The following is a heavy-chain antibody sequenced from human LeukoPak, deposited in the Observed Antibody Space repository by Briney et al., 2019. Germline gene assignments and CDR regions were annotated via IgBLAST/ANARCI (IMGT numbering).Heavy chain of an antibody. CDR2: IYPVDSDT. Sequence: GESPKISCKGYGYSFTSYWIGWVRQMPGKGLEWMGIIYPVDSDTRYSPSFQGQVTISADKSISTAYLQWSSLKASDTAMYYCARRTYCSSTSCSEGDWFDPWGQGTLVTVSS. V-gene: IGHV5-51*01. CDR1: GYSFTSYW. J-gene: IGHJ5*02. D-gene: IGHD2-2*01. CDR3: ARRTYCSSTSCSEGDWFDP.